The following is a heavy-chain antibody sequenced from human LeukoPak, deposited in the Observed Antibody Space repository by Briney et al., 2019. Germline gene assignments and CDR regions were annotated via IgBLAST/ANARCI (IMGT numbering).Heavy chain of an antibody. V-gene: IGHV3-7*01. CDR2: IKEDGTKK. J-gene: IGHJ5*02. Sequence: GGSLRLSCAASGFTFNTLWMSWVRQTPGKGLEWVANIKEDGTKKYYVDSVKGRFTISRDNAENSLYLQMNSLRAEDTAVYYCARDAAGYDPWGQGTLVTVSS. CDR1: GFTFNTLW. D-gene: IGHD6-13*01. CDR3: ARDAAGYDP.